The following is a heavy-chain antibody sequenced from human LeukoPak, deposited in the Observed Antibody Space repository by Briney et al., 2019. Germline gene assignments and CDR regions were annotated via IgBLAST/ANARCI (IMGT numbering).Heavy chain of an antibody. CDR1: AFTFSSYS. CDR3: ARDRGQWLVTGWFDP. D-gene: IGHD6-19*01. CDR2: ISSSSSYI. Sequence: GGSLRLSCAASAFTFSSYSMNWVRQAPGKGLEWVSSISSSSSYIYYADSVKGRFTISRDNAKNSLYLQMNSLRAEDTAVYYCARDRGQWLVTGWFDPWGQGTLVTVSS. J-gene: IGHJ5*02. V-gene: IGHV3-21*01.